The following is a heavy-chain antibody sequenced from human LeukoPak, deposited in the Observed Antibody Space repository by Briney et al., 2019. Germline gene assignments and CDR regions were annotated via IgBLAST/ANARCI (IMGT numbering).Heavy chain of an antibody. CDR1: GFTFSNAW. CDR2: IKSKTDGGTT. CDR3: TTENNGDLNLYYFDY. V-gene: IGHV3-15*01. J-gene: IGHJ4*02. D-gene: IGHD4-17*01. Sequence: GGSLRLSCAASGFTFSNAWMSWVRQAPGKGLEWVGRIKSKTDGGTTDYAAPVKGRFTISRDDSKNTLYLQMNSLKTEDTAVYYCTTENNGDLNLYYFDYWGQGTLVTVSS.